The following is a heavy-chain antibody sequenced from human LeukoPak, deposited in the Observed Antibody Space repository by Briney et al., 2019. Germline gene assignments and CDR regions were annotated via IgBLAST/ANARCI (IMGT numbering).Heavy chain of an antibody. CDR1: GFTFENYW. D-gene: IGHD1-26*01. Sequence: GGSLRLSCVASGFTFENYWMSWLRQAPGKGPEWVAHIKQDGSVEHYLESVKGRFTISRGNAKNSLTLQMNSLGAEDTAVYYCARWAGVTDYWGQGTLVTVSS. J-gene: IGHJ4*02. CDR3: ARWAGVTDY. V-gene: IGHV3-7*01. CDR2: IKQDGSVE.